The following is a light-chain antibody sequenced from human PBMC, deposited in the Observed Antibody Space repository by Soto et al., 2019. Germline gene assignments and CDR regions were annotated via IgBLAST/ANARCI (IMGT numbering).Light chain of an antibody. J-gene: IGKJ4*01. CDR2: DAS. V-gene: IGKV1-5*01. Sequence: DIQMTQSPSTLSVSVGDRVTITCRASQSIKSWLAWYQQKPGTAPKLLIYDASTLGSGVPSRFSGSGSGTEFTLTISSLQPDDFATFYCQQYDDYPLTFGGGTKVDI. CDR1: QSIKSW. CDR3: QQYDDYPLT.